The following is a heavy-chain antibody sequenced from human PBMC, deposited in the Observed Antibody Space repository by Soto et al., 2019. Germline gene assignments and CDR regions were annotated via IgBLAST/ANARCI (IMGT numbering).Heavy chain of an antibody. CDR2: IDPSDSYT. CDR3: ARGPKVGDYYYYYGMDV. CDR1: GYSLTSYW. Sequence: GESLKISCKGSGYSLTSYWISWVRQMPGKVLEWMGRIDPSDSYTNYSPSFQGHVTISADKSISTAYLQWSSLKASDTAMYYCARGPKVGDYYYYYGMDVWGQGXTVTVYS. V-gene: IGHV5-10-1*01. J-gene: IGHJ6*02.